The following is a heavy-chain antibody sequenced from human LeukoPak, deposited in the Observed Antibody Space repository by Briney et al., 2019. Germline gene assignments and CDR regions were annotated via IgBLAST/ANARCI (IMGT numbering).Heavy chain of an antibody. D-gene: IGHD2-15*01. V-gene: IGHV1-8*02. CDR3: ARDLDEVVVGGWDY. CDR1: GYTFTSYG. J-gene: IGHJ4*02. CDR2: MNPNSGNT. Sequence: KPGASVKVSCKASGYTFTSYGISWVRQATGQGLEWMGWMNPNSGNTGYAQKFQGRVTMTRNTSISTAYMELSSLRSEDTAVYYCARDLDEVVVGGWDYWGQGTLVTVSS.